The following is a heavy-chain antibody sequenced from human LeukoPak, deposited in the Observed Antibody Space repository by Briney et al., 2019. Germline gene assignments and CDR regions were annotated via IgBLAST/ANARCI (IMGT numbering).Heavy chain of an antibody. CDR1: GFTFSSYG. CDR2: IRYDGSNK. V-gene: IGHV3-30*02. Sequence: PGGSLRLSCAASGFTFSSYGMHWVRQAPGKGLEWVAFIRYDGSNKYYADPVKGRFTISRDNSNNTLYLQMNSRRAEDTAVYYCAKDLGYDATFDYWGQGTLVSVS. D-gene: IGHD5-12*01. J-gene: IGHJ4*02. CDR3: AKDLGYDATFDY.